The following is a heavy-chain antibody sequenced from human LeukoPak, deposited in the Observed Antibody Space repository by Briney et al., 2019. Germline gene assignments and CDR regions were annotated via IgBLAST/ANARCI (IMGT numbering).Heavy chain of an antibody. CDR2: ISGSGGST. CDR3: AKVGYYDSSGYFRPFDY. J-gene: IGHJ4*02. Sequence: GGSLRLSCAASGFTFSSYAMSWVRQAPGKGLEWVSAISGSGGSTYYADSVKVRFTISRDNSKNTLYLQMNSLRAEDTAVYYCAKVGYYDSSGYFRPFDYWGQGTLVTVSS. CDR1: GFTFSSYA. V-gene: IGHV3-23*01. D-gene: IGHD3-22*01.